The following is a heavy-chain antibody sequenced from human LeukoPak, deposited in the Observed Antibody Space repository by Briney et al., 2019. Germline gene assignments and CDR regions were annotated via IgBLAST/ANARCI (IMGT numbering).Heavy chain of an antibody. CDR3: AKDPTGAYYDFWSGLGPHYYYYGMDV. D-gene: IGHD3-3*01. CDR2: ISYDGSNK. V-gene: IGHV3-30*18. Sequence: PGRSLRLSCAASGFTFSSYGMHWVRQAPGKGLEWVAVISYDGSNKYYADSVKGRFTISRDNSKNTLYLQMNSLRAEDTAVYYCAKDPTGAYYDFWSGLGPHYYYYGMDVWGQGTTVTVSS. CDR1: GFTFSSYG. J-gene: IGHJ6*02.